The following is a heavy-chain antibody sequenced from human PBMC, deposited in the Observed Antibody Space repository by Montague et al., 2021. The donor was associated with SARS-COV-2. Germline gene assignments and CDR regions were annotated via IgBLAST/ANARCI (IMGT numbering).Heavy chain of an antibody. CDR3: ASDVSTGTYTFDH. D-gene: IGHD3-9*01. V-gene: IGHV4-59*01. CDR2: SGIT. J-gene: IGHJ4*01. Sequence: SGITNYNPSLKSRVDISVDTSNSQLSLRLASVTAAYTAVYFCASDVSTGTYTFDHWGHGSLVTVSS.